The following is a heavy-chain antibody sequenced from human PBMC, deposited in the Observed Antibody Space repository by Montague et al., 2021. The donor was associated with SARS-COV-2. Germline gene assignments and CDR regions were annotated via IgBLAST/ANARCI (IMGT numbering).Heavy chain of an antibody. CDR2: INHDGST. CDR1: GSSFNDYF. D-gene: IGHD2-15*01. J-gene: IGHJ4*02. CDR3: GRVILSATSNPFDC. V-gene: IGHV4-34*01. Sequence: SETLSLTCAVYGSSFNDYFWTWIRQPPGKGLEWIGEINHDGSTNYNPSLKSRLTISVDTSKNQLSLNLRSVTAADTAVYFCGRVILSATSNPFDCWGPGTLVTVSS.